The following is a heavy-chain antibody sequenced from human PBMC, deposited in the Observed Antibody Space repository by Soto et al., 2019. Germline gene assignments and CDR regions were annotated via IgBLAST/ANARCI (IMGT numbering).Heavy chain of an antibody. CDR3: ARVGDGYNLNY. J-gene: IGHJ4*02. D-gene: IGHD5-12*01. Sequence: GGSLRLACAASGFTFRRYEMNAVSQAPGKGLEWVSYISSSGSTKYYADSVKGRFTISRDNAKNSLYLQMNSLRVEDTAVYYCARVGDGYNLNYWGQGTLVTFSS. CDR2: ISSSGSTK. V-gene: IGHV3-48*03. CDR1: GFTFRRYE.